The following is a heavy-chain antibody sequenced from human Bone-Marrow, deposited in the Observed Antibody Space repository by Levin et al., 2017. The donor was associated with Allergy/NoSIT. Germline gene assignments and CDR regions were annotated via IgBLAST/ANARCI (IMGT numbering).Heavy chain of an antibody. CDR2: INPYNGNT. V-gene: IGHV1-18*01. D-gene: IGHD2-15*01. Sequence: GESLKISCKTSDYTFTNFGLSWVRQAPGQGLELMGWINPYNGNTKYAQAFQGRLTRTTDTSTTTVYMELRSLTSGDTASDFGAREHDNTHSALLFWGQGTLVSVSS. CDR1: DYTFTNFG. J-gene: IGHJ4*02. CDR3: AREHDNTHSALLF.